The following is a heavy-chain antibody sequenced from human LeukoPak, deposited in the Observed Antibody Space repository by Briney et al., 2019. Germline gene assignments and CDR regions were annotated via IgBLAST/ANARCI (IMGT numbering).Heavy chain of an antibody. CDR2: IRSKANSYAT. Sequence: GSLKLSCAASGFTFSGSAMHWVRQASGKGLEWVGRIRSKANSYATAYAASVKGRFTISRDNAKNSLYLQIDGLRAEDTAVYYCARVSFTSAWSFDYWGPGTLVTVSS. V-gene: IGHV3-73*01. CDR3: ARVSFTSAWSFDY. J-gene: IGHJ4*02. CDR1: GFTFSGSA. D-gene: IGHD6-19*01.